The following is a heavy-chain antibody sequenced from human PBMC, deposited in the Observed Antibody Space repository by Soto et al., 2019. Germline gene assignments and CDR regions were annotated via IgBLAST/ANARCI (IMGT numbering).Heavy chain of an antibody. Sequence: GASVKVSCKASGGTFSSYAISWVRQAPGQGLEWMGGIIPIFGTANYAQKFQGRVTITADTSISTAYMELSRLRSDDTAVYYCASSRRYYDSSGYSPHFDYWGQGTLVTVSS. CDR1: GGTFSSYA. V-gene: IGHV1-69*06. D-gene: IGHD3-22*01. CDR2: IIPIFGTA. CDR3: ASSRRYYDSSGYSPHFDY. J-gene: IGHJ4*02.